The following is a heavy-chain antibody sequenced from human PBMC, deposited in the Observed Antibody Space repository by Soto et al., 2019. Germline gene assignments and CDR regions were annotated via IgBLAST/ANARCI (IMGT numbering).Heavy chain of an antibody. CDR1: GYTFTSYD. CDR2: MNPNSGKA. V-gene: IGHV1-8*01. Sequence: QVQLVQSGAEVKKPGASVKVSCKASGYTFTSYDINWVRQAAGQGLEWIGWMNPNSGKAVYAQKFQGRVTMAGNTSISTAYMALSSLRSDDTAVYFCARGLVVVSATYWYFDLWGRGTLVTVSS. D-gene: IGHD2-15*01. CDR3: ARGLVVVSATYWYFDL. J-gene: IGHJ2*01.